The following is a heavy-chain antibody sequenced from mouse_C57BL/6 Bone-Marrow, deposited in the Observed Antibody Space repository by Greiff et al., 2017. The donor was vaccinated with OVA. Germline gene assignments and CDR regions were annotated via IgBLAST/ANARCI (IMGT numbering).Heavy chain of an antibody. Sequence: VQLKESGEGLVKPGGSLKLSCAASGFTFSSYAMSWVRQTPEKRLEWVAYISSGGDYIYYADTVKGRFTISRDNARNTLYLQMSSLKSEDTAMYYCTRSYYSIYYAMDYWGQGTSVTVSS. D-gene: IGHD2-5*01. V-gene: IGHV5-9-1*02. CDR3: TRSYYSIYYAMDY. CDR2: ISSGGDYI. CDR1: GFTFSSYA. J-gene: IGHJ4*01.